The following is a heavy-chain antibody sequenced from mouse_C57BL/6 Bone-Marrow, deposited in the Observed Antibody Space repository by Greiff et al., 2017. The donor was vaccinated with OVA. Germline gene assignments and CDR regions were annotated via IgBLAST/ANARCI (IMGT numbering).Heavy chain of an antibody. D-gene: IGHD1-1*01. J-gene: IGHJ1*03. V-gene: IGHV10-3*01. CDR3: VREWRITYWYFDV. Sequence: EVKLMESGGGLVQPKGSLKLSCAASGFTFNTYAMHWVRQAPGKGLAWVARIRSKSCNYATYYADSVKDRFTISRDDSPSMLYLQMNILKTEHTAMYYCVREWRITYWYFDVWGTGTTVTVSS. CDR2: IRSKSCNYAT. CDR1: GFTFNTYA.